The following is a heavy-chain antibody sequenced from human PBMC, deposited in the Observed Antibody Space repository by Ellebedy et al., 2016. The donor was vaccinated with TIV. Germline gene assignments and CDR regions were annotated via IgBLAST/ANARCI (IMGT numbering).Heavy chain of an antibody. CDR2: TYNSGSA. Sequence: MPSETLSLTCGVSGGPISTTNWWCWVRQAPGKGLEWIGYTYNSGSAYYNPSLKSRVTISVDTSKNQFSLEVTSMTAADTAIYYCARGWSGSSWYYFDLWGQGTLVTVSS. V-gene: IGHV4/OR15-8*01. CDR3: ARGWSGSSWYYFDL. D-gene: IGHD6-13*01. J-gene: IGHJ4*02. CDR1: GGPISTTNW.